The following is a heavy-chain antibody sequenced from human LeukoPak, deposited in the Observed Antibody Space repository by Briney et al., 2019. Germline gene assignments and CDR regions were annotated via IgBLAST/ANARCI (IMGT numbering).Heavy chain of an antibody. CDR2: ISWDGGST. Sequence: GGSLRLSCAASGFTFDDYAMHWVRQAPGKGLEWVSLISWDGGSTYYADSVKGRFTISRDNAKNSLYLQMNSLRAEDTAVYYCAREGDTTTVTTGNDYWGQGTLVTVSS. J-gene: IGHJ4*02. CDR1: GFTFDDYA. V-gene: IGHV3-43D*03. CDR3: AREGDTTTVTTGNDY. D-gene: IGHD4-17*01.